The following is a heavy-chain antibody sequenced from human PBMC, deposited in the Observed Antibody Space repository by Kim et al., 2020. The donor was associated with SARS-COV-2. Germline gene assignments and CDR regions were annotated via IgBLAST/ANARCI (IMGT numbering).Heavy chain of an antibody. CDR3: ARDATHYGMDV. V-gene: IGHV7-4-1*02. Sequence: PTYAQGFTGRFVVSLDTSVSTAYLQISSLKAEDTAVYYCARDATHYGMDVWGQGTTVTVSS. CDR2: P. J-gene: IGHJ6*02. D-gene: IGHD2-15*01.